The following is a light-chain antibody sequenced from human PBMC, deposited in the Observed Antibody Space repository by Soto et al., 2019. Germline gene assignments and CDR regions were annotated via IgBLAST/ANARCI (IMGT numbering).Light chain of an antibody. CDR3: HHYAST. Sequence: VLTQSPCTLSLSPGERATLSCRASQSVTSTYLAWYQQKPGQAPRLLIYGASSRATGVPDRFSGSGSGTDFTLTISRLEPEDFAVYFCHHYASTFGQGTKVDI. J-gene: IGKJ1*01. CDR1: QSVTSTY. CDR2: GAS. V-gene: IGKV3-20*01.